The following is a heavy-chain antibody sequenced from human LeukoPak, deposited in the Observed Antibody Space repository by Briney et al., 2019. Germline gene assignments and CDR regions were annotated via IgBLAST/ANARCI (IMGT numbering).Heavy chain of an antibody. V-gene: IGHV4-38-2*02. J-gene: IGHJ6*03. CDR3: ASTMVRGVIGPYYYYMDV. CDR2: VFHRGTT. CDR1: GYSINSAFY. Sequence: SETLSLTCTVSGYSINSAFYWGWIRVPPGKGLEWIGSVFHRGTTYYNSSLKSRVNISIDTSKNQFSLKLSSVTAADTAVYYCASTMVRGVIGPYYYYMDVWGKGTTVTISS. D-gene: IGHD3-10*01.